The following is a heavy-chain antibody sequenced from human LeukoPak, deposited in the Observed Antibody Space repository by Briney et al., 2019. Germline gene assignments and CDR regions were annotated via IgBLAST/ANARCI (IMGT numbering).Heavy chain of an antibody. CDR3: ARYYATITGNSWFDP. J-gene: IGHJ5*02. D-gene: IGHD5-24*01. CDR2: MYYSGST. V-gene: IGHV4-39*07. Sequence: SETLSLTCTVSGGSISSSIYYWGWIRQPPGKGLEWIGNMYYSGSTNYNPSLKSRVTISVDTSKNQFSLKLSSVTAADTAVYYCARYYATITGNSWFDPWGQGTLVTVSS. CDR1: GGSISSSIYY.